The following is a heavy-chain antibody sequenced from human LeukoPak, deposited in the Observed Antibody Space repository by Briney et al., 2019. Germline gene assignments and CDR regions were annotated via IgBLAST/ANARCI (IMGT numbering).Heavy chain of an antibody. CDR2: ISYDGTTK. J-gene: IGHJ4*02. Sequence: PGRSLRLSCAASGYTFSTYGMHWVRQAPGKTLEWVACISYDGTTKNYADSVKGRFTISRDNAKNSLYLQMNSLRAEDTAVYYCARVGQWLVNYWGRGTLVTVSS. CDR3: ARVGQWLVNY. D-gene: IGHD6-19*01. CDR1: GYTFSTYG. V-gene: IGHV3-30*03.